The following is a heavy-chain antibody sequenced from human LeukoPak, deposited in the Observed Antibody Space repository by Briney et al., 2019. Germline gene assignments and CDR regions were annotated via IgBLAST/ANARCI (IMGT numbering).Heavy chain of an antibody. J-gene: IGHJ5*02. CDR3: ATRPELERGWFDP. CDR1: GGSFSGYY. Sequence: SETLSLTCAVYGGSFSGYYWSWIRQPPEKGLEWIGEINHSGSTNYNPSLKSRVTISVDTSKNQFSLKLSSVTAADTAVYYRATRPELERGWFDPWGQGTLVTVSS. CDR2: INHSGST. V-gene: IGHV4-34*01. D-gene: IGHD1-1*01.